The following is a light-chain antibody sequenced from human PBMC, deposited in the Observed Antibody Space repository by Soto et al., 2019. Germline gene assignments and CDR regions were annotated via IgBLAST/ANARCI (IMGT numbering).Light chain of an antibody. CDR1: QDINNY. V-gene: IGKV1-33*01. Sequence: DIQMTQSPSSLSAFVGDRVTITCQASQDINNYLNWYQQKPGKAPKLLIYDASTLETGVPSRFSGSGSGTDFTFTITSLQPEDIATYYCQQCDNLPLTFGGGTKVDIK. CDR2: DAS. J-gene: IGKJ4*01. CDR3: QQCDNLPLT.